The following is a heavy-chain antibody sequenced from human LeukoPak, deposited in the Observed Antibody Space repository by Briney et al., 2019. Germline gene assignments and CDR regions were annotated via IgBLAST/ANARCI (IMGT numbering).Heavy chain of an antibody. CDR1: GFTFSSYA. J-gene: IGHJ4*02. CDR2: ISSSGSTI. Sequence: SLRLSCAAAGFTFSSYAMHWVRPAPGNGLEGVSYISSSGSTIYYADSVKGRFTISRDNAKNSLYLQMNSLRAEDTAVYCCAVGGYSGSFDYWGQGTLVTVSS. CDR3: AVGGYSGSFDY. V-gene: IGHV3-48*03. D-gene: IGHD5-12*01.